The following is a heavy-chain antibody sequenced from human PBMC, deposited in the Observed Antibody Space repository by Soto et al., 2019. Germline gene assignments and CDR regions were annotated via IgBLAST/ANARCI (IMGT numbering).Heavy chain of an antibody. V-gene: IGHV1-18*04. J-gene: IGHJ5*02. Sequence: ASAKVSCKASGYTFTSYGISWVRQAPGQGLEWMGWISAYNGNTNYAQKLQGRVTMTTDTSTSTAYMELRSLRSDDTAVYYCARVNQFSSSSPNWFDPWGQGTLVTVSS. CDR3: ARVNQFSSSSPNWFDP. D-gene: IGHD6-6*01. CDR1: GYTFTSYG. CDR2: ISAYNGNT.